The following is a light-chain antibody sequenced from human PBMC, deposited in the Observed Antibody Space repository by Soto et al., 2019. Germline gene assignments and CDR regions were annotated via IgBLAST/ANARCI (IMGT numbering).Light chain of an antibody. V-gene: IGKV3D-15*01. J-gene: IGKJ4*01. CDR1: QSVSST. Sequence: EIVMTQSPATLSVSPGERATLSCRASQSVSSTLAWYQQKPGQAPRLLVSGASTRATGIPARFTGSGSGTEFTITISSLQSEEFAVYYCQQYSQLPLTFGGGTKVEIK. CDR3: QQYSQLPLT. CDR2: GAS.